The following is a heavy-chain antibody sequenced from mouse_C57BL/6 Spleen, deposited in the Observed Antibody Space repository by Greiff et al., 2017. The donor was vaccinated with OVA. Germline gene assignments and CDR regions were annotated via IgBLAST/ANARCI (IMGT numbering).Heavy chain of an antibody. CDR2: INPSSGYT. Sequence: VKLVESGAELARPGASVKMSCKASGYTFTSYTMHWVKQRPGQGLEWIGYINPSSGYTKYNQKFKDKAALTADKSSSTAYMQLSSLTSEDSAVYYCARSEGNFFNYFDYWGQGTTLTVSS. CDR3: ARSEGNFFNYFDY. V-gene: IGHV1-4*01. D-gene: IGHD2-1*01. J-gene: IGHJ2*01. CDR1: GYTFTSYT.